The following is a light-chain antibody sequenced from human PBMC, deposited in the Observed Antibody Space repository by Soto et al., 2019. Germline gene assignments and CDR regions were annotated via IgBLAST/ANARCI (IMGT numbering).Light chain of an antibody. V-gene: IGLV2-14*01. J-gene: IGLJ2*01. CDR3: SSYTSSSTVV. Sequence: QSALTQPASVSGSPGQSITISCTGTSSDIGGYNFVSWYQQYPGKAPKLMIYDVSIRPSGVSNRFSGSKSGNTASLTISGLQAEDEADYYCSSYTSSSTVVFGGGTKLTVL. CDR1: SSDIGGYNF. CDR2: DVS.